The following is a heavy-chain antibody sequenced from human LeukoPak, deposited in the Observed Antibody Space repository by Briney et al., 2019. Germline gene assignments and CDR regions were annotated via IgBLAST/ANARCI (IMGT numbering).Heavy chain of an antibody. Sequence: SETLSLTCTVSGGSISSFYWTWIRQPPGKRLEWIGYIYYSGSTNYNPSLKSQVTISVATSKNQFSLKLSSVTAADSAVYYCARRPSGSYYFDYWGQGTLVTVSS. J-gene: IGHJ4*02. CDR2: IYYSGST. V-gene: IGHV4-59*01. CDR1: GGSISSFY. CDR3: ARRPSGSYYFDY. D-gene: IGHD1-26*01.